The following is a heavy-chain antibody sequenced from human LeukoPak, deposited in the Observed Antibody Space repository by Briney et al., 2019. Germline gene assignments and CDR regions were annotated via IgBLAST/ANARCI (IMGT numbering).Heavy chain of an antibody. CDR1: GFTFSNYW. D-gene: IGHD6-19*01. CDR2: IKQDGGEK. V-gene: IGHV3-7*01. Sequence: GGSLRLSCAASGFTFSNYWMGWVRQAPGRGLEWVANIKQDGGEKYYVDSVKGRFTISRDNAKNSLYLQMNSLRSEDTAVYYCARMVSSGCVNYWGQGALVTVSS. J-gene: IGHJ4*02. CDR3: ARMVSSGCVNY.